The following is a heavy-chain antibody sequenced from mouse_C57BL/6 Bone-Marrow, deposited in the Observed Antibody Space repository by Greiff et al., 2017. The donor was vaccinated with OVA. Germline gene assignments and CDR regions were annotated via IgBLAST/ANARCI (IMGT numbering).Heavy chain of an antibody. CDR1: GFTFSSYG. J-gene: IGHJ1*03. CDR2: ISSGGSYT. Sequence: EVMLVESGGDLVKPGGSLKLSCEASGFTFSSYGMSWVRQTPDKRLEWVATISSGGSYTYYTDSVKGRFTISRDNAKNTLYLQMSSLKSEDTAMYYCARETGTDWYFDVWGTGTTVTVSS. D-gene: IGHD4-1*01. CDR3: ARETGTDWYFDV. V-gene: IGHV5-6*01.